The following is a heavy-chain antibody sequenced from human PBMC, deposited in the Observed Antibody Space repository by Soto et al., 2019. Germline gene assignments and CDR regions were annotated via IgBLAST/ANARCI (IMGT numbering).Heavy chain of an antibody. D-gene: IGHD3-10*01. CDR1: GDSIRSGNHY. CDR3: ARELPASFFAMDV. CDR2: IRYSGST. J-gene: IGHJ6*02. V-gene: IGHV4-30-4*01. Sequence: PSETLSLTCTVSGDSIRSGNHYWSWIRQPPGKGLEWIGYIRYSGSTYHNPSLKSRVTISIDTSKNQFSLKLSSVTAADTAVYYCARELPASFFAMDVWGQGTTVTVSS.